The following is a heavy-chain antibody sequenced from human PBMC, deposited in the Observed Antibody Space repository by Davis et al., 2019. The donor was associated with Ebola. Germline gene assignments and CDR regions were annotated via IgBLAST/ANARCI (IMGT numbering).Heavy chain of an antibody. D-gene: IGHD6-13*01. CDR1: GGSFSGYY. Sequence: TLSLTCAVYGGSFSGYYWSWIRQPPGKGLEWIGEIYHSGSTNYNPSLKSRVTISVDKSKNQFSLKLSSVTAADTAVYYCARDGYSSSWFRYGMDVWGQGTTVTVSS. CDR2: IYHSGST. CDR3: ARDGYSSSWFRYGMDV. J-gene: IGHJ6*02. V-gene: IGHV4-34*01.